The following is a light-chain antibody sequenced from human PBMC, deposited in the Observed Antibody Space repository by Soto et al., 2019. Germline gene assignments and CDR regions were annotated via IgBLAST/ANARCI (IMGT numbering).Light chain of an antibody. Sequence: QSVLTQPPSASGTPGQRVTISCSGSSSNIGSNYVYWYQQLPGTAPKLLIYSNNQRPSGVPDRFSGSKSGTSASLAISGLRSEDEADYYCISYTSDDVRYVFGTGTKVTVL. J-gene: IGLJ1*01. V-gene: IGLV1-47*02. CDR3: ISYTSDDVRYV. CDR1: SSNIGSNY. CDR2: SNN.